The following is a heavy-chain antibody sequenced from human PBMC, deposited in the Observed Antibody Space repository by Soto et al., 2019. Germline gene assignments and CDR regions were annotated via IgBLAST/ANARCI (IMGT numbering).Heavy chain of an antibody. CDR3: ARDPHEFWTSYWFDP. J-gene: IGHJ5*02. CDR1: GYTFNTYC. V-gene: IGHV1-18*01. CDR2: ISAYDGKT. D-gene: IGHD3-3*01. Sequence: GASVKVSCETSGYTFNTYCINWVLQAPGQGLELMGWISAYDGKTTYAEKFQGRVTLTTDTSTSTAYMELRSLRSDDTAIYYCARDPHEFWTSYWFDPWGQGTPVTVSS.